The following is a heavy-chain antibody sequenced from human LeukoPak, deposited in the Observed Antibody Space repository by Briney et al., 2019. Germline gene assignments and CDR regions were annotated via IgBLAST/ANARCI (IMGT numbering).Heavy chain of an antibody. CDR3: TTTTPGSYRSRYFDY. V-gene: IGHV4-39*07. J-gene: IGHJ4*02. Sequence: TSETLSLTCTVSGGSISSSSYYWGWIRQPPGKGLEWIGSIYYSGSTYYNPSLKSRVTISVDTSKNQFSLKLSSVTAADTAVYYCTTTTPGSYRSRYFDYWGQGTLVTVSS. CDR2: IYYSGST. D-gene: IGHD3-16*02. CDR1: GGSISSSSYY.